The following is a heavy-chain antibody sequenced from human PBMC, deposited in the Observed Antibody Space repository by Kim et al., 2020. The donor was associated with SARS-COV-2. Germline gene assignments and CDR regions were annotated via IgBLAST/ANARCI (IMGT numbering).Heavy chain of an antibody. CDR1: GFTFSSYW. V-gene: IGHV3-74*01. Sequence: GGSLRLSCAASGFTFSSYWMHWVRQAPGKGLVWVSRISSDGRSTKYADSVKGRFTISRDNAKNTLYLQMNSLGAEDTAVYFCTIGDGHGFLRWCQGALVTVSS. J-gene: IGHJ4*02. D-gene: IGHD2-8*01. CDR2: ISSDGRST. CDR3: TIGDGHGFLR.